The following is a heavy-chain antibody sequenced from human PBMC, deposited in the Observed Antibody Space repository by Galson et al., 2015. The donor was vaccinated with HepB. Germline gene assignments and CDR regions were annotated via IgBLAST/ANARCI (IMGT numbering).Heavy chain of an antibody. CDR2: ISGSGGST. V-gene: IGHV3-23*01. CDR3: AKDYLPYYDRWGSYSDLYYFDY. Sequence: LRLSCAASGFTFNYHAMNWVRQAPGKGLEWVASISGSGGSTYYADSVKGRFPVSRDNSLDTVDLQMDSLRVDDTAVYYCAKDYLPYYDRWGSYSDLYYFDYWGQGTLVTVSS. D-gene: IGHD3-22*01. CDR1: GFTFNYHA. J-gene: IGHJ4*02.